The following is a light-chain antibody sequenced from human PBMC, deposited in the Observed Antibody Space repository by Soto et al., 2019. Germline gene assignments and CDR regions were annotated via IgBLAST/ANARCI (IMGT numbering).Light chain of an antibody. V-gene: IGKV3-20*01. J-gene: IGKJ1*01. CDR3: QQYNSAQWT. CDR1: QTISRNY. Sequence: EIVLTQSPGILSLSPGERATLSCRASQTISRNYLAWYQQKPGQAPRLLMYDTSRRATGVPDKFNASGSGTDFTLTISRLGAEDFAVYYCQQYNSAQWTFGQGTKVEI. CDR2: DTS.